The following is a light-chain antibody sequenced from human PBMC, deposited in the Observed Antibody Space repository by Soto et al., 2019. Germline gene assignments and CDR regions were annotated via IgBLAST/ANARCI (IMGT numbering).Light chain of an antibody. V-gene: IGLV2-14*01. J-gene: IGLJ1*01. CDR3: SSYTFTSRYV. CDR1: SSDVGGYNY. CDR2: EVS. Sequence: QSVLTQPASVSGSPGQSITISCTGTSSDVGGYNYVSWYQQHPGKAPKLMIYEVSDRPSGVSNRFSGSKSGNTASLTISGLQPEDEADYYCSSYTFTSRYVVGTGTKVTV.